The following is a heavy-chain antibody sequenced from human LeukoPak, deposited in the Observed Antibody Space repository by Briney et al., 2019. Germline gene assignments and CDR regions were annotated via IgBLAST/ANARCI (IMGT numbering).Heavy chain of an antibody. D-gene: IGHD6-13*01. CDR2: ISWDGTST. J-gene: IGHJ6*03. Sequence: GGSLRLSCAASGFTSDDYTMHWVRQAPGEGLEWVSLISWDGTSTYYADSVKGRFTISRDNSKNSLYLQMNSLRTENTALYYCAKDKERIAAAGPYYYYYYYMDVWGKGTTVTVSS. CDR1: GFTSDDYT. CDR3: AKDKERIAAAGPYYYYYYYMDV. V-gene: IGHV3-43*01.